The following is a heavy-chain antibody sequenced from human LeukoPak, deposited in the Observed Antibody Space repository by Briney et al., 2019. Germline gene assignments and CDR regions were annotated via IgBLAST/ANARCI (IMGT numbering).Heavy chain of an antibody. CDR3: ARRGSWYEVDY. V-gene: IGHV4-59*08. D-gene: IGHD6-13*01. Sequence: SETLSLTCTVSGGSISSYYWSWIRQPPGKGLEWIGYIYYSGSTNYNPSLKSRVTISVDTSKNQFSLKLSSVTAADTAVYYCARRGSWYEVDYWGQGTLVTVSS. CDR1: GGSISSYY. J-gene: IGHJ4*02. CDR2: IYYSGST.